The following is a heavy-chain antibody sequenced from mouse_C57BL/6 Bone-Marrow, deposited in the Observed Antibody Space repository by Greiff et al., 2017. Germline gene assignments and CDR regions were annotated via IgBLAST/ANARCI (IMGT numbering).Heavy chain of an antibody. CDR1: GFTFSDFY. CDR2: SRNKANDYTT. V-gene: IGHV7-1*01. Sequence: EVQRVESGGGLVQSGRSLRLSCATSGFTFSDFYMEWVRQAPGKGLEWIAASRNKANDYTTEYSASVKGRFIVSRDTSQSILYLQMNALRAEDTAIYYCARDALHYDGYRYWYFDVWGTGTTVTVSS. D-gene: IGHD2-3*01. J-gene: IGHJ1*03. CDR3: ARDALHYDGYRYWYFDV.